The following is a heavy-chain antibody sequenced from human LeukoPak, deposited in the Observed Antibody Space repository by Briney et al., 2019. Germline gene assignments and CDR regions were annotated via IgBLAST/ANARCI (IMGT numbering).Heavy chain of an antibody. J-gene: IGHJ4*02. CDR1: GFTFSSYA. Sequence: GGSLRLSCAASGFTFSSYAMSWVHQAPGKGLEWVSAISGSGGSTYYADSVKGRFTISRDNSKNTLYLQMNSLRAEDTAVYYCAKGRSITIFGVAPSGYWGQGTLVTVSS. D-gene: IGHD3-3*01. CDR3: AKGRSITIFGVAPSGY. CDR2: ISGSGGST. V-gene: IGHV3-23*01.